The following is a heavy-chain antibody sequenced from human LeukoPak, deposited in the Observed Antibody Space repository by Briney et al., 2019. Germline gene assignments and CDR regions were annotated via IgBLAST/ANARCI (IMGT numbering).Heavy chain of an antibody. CDR3: ARDGGVGATYFDY. CDR1: GGSISGFY. V-gene: IGHV4-4*07. Sequence: SETLSLTCSVSGGSISGFYWTWVRQPAGKGLEWIGRIHTSGSTKYNPSLMSRVTMSVDTSKNQFSLKLKSVTAADSAVYYCARDGGVGATYFDYWGQGTLVTVSS. J-gene: IGHJ4*02. CDR2: IHTSGST. D-gene: IGHD1-26*01.